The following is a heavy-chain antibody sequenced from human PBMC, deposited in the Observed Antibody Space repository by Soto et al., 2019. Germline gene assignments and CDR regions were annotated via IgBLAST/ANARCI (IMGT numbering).Heavy chain of an antibody. J-gene: IGHJ3*02. CDR2: INSAGSST. Sequence: GGSLRLSCAASGFTFSSYWMHWVRQTPGKGLVCVSRINSAGSSTSYADSVKGRFTISRDNAKKTLYLQMNSLRDEDTAVYYCARHRFPGPIYDSNGLPDAFEIWGQGTMVT. D-gene: IGHD3-22*01. CDR3: ARHRFPGPIYDSNGLPDAFEI. CDR1: GFTFSSYW. V-gene: IGHV3-74*01.